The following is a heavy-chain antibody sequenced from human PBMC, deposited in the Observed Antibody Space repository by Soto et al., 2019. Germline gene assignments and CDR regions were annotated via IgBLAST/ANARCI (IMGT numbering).Heavy chain of an antibody. CDR3: ARGLLLWFGELSRRGGYYYYMDV. CDR2: MNPNSGNT. D-gene: IGHD3-10*01. Sequence: ASVKVSCKASGYTFTSYDINWVRQATGQGLEWMGWMNPNSGNTGYAQKFQGRVTMTRNTSISTAYMELSSLRSEDTAVYYCARGLLLWFGELSRRGGYYYYMDVWGKGTMVTVSS. J-gene: IGHJ6*03. CDR1: GYTFTSYD. V-gene: IGHV1-8*01.